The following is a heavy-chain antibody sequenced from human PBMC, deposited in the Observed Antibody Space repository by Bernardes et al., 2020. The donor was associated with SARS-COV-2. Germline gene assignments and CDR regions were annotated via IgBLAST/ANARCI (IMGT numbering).Heavy chain of an antibody. CDR2: ISNSGRTI. D-gene: IGHD3-16*01. Sequence: GGSLRLSCAASGFTFSDYYMTWIRQAPGKGLEWISYISNSGRTIYYADSVKGRFTISRDNAKNSLYLQMNTLRADDTSVYYCARAKTTFGWFDPWGRGTLVTVSS. CDR1: GFTFSDYY. J-gene: IGHJ5*02. CDR3: ARAKTTFGWFDP. V-gene: IGHV3-11*01.